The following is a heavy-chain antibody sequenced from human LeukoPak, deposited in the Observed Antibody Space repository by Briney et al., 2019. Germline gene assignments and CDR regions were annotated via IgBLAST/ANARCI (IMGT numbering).Heavy chain of an antibody. J-gene: IGHJ3*01. Sequence: SVKVSFKASGGTFSSYAISWVRQAPGQGLEWMGRIIPIFGTANYAQKFQGRVTITADKSTSTAYMELSSLRSEDTAVYYCLSMASSYAFDLWGQGTMVTVSS. CDR3: LSMASSYAFDL. V-gene: IGHV1-69*06. CDR2: IIPIFGTA. CDR1: GGTFSSYA. D-gene: IGHD2/OR15-2a*01.